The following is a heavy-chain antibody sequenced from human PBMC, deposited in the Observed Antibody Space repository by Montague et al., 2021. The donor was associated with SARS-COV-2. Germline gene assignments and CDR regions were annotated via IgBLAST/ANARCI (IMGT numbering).Heavy chain of an antibody. CDR2: VDYSSLT. CDR1: RDSISSHNYF. Sequence: SETLSLTCTVSRDSISSHNYFWAWIRQPPGNGLEWFGSVDYSSLTFYNPSLESRVTIAVDTSKKQFYLKLYSVTAADTAVYYSAKDWEALAWCTFEIWGQGTMVTVSS. D-gene: IGHD2-8*01. CDR3: AKDWEALAWCTFEI. J-gene: IGHJ3*02. V-gene: IGHV4-39*07.